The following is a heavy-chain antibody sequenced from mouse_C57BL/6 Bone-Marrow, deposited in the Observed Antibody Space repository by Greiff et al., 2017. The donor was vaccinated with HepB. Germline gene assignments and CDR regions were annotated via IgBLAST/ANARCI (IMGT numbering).Heavy chain of an antibody. Sequence: QVQLQQPGAELVKPGASVKLSCKASGYTFTSYWMQWVKQRPGQGLERIGEIDPSDSYTNYNQKFKGKATLTVDTSSSTAYMQLSSLTSEDSAVYYCAREGFKIPYYFDYWGQGTTLTVSS. CDR2: IDPSDSYT. J-gene: IGHJ2*01. CDR3: AREGFKIPYYFDY. CDR1: GYTFTSYW. V-gene: IGHV1-50*01.